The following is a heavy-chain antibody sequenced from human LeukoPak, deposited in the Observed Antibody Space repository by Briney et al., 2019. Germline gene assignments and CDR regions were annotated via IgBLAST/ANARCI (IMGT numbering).Heavy chain of an antibody. CDR2: INPNSGGT. Sequence: GASVKVSCKTSGYTFSDYYIHWIRQAPGQGLEWVGWINPNSGGTNYAQKFQGRVTMTRDTSISTAYMELSRLRSDDTAVYYCARVDCSGGSCYFDYWGQGTLVTVSS. D-gene: IGHD2-15*01. J-gene: IGHJ4*02. CDR3: ARVDCSGGSCYFDY. CDR1: GYTFSDYY. V-gene: IGHV1-2*02.